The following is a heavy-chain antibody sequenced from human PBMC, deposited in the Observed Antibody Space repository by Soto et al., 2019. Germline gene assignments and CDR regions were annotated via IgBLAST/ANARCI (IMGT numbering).Heavy chain of an antibody. J-gene: IGHJ4*02. CDR2: ISANDVGT. D-gene: IGHD1-20*01. V-gene: IGHV3-23*01. CDR3: AKAKNDYNWDNRPPFDY. Sequence: VQLLESGGGVVQPGGSLRLSCEASGFILWNYAMTWIRHAPGKGLEWVSLISANDVGTYYAESVKTRFTISTDQSRNTVYLQMDSLRADDTAIYYCAKAKNDYNWDNRPPFDYWGQGTLVTVSS. CDR1: GFILWNYA.